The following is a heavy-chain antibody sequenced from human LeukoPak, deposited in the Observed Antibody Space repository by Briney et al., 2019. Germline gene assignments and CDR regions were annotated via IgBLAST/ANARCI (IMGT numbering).Heavy chain of an antibody. Sequence: ASVKVSCKASAGTFNRYAISWVRQAPGQGLEWMGRITPLSATPSQSQWIQGRVTITADISTNTAYLDLSSLRSEDTALYFCAGDPPGTPVGFDVWGQGTMVTVSS. J-gene: IGHJ3*01. V-gene: IGHV1-69*06. CDR3: AGDPPGTPVGFDV. CDR2: ITPLSATP. D-gene: IGHD3-10*01. CDR1: AGTFNRYA.